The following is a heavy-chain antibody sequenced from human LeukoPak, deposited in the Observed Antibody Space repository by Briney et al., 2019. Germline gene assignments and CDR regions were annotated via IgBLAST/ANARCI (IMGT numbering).Heavy chain of an antibody. D-gene: IGHD6-13*01. CDR1: GYTFTSYG. CDR3: ARGGPYSSSSYRPSY. CDR2: IYPGDSDT. V-gene: IGHV5-51*01. J-gene: IGHJ4*02. Sequence: KVSCKASGYTFTSYGISWVRQAPGQGLEWMGIIYPGDSDTRYSPSFQGQVTISADKSISTAYLQWSSLKASDTAMYYCARGGPYSSSSYRPSYWGQGTLVTVSS.